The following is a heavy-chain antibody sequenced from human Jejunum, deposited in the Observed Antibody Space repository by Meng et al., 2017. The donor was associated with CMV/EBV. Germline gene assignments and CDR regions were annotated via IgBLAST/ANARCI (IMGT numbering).Heavy chain of an antibody. V-gene: IGHV6-1*01. CDR2: TYYTLRWYN. D-gene: IGHD2-2*01. CDR3: ARDRGSSWYFDY. CDR1: DSVSSNSAT. J-gene: IGHJ4*02. Sequence: DSVSSNSATWNWIRPSPSGGLGWLGTTYYTLRWYNDYALSVKSRISVNADASKNQFSLQLNSVSPEDTAVYYCARDRGSSWYFDYWGQGTLVTVSS.